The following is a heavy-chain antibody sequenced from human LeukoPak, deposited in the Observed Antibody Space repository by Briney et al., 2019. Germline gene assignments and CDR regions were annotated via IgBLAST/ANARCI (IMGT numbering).Heavy chain of an antibody. Sequence: GGSLRLSCAGSGFTFSSHAMSWVRQAPGKGLEWVAFIRLDGSNKYYADSVRGRFTISRDNSKNTLYLQMNSLRAEDTALYYCAKPHFDYWGQGTLVTVSS. CDR1: GFTFSSHA. CDR3: AKPHFDY. CDR2: IRLDGSNK. J-gene: IGHJ4*02. V-gene: IGHV3-30*02.